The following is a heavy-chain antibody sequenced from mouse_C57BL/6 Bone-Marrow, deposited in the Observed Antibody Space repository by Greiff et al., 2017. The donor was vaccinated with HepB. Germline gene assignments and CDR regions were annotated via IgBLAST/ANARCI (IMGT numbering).Heavy chain of an antibody. CDR1: GFTFSDYG. Sequence: DVQLVESGGGLVKPGGSLKLSCAASGFTFSDYGMHWVRQAPEKGLEWVAYISSGSSTIYYADTVKGRFTISRDNAKNTLFLQMTSLRSEDTAMYYCARRTTMIPYWYFDVWGTGTTVTVSS. CDR2: ISSGSSTI. V-gene: IGHV5-17*01. D-gene: IGHD2-4*01. CDR3: ARRTTMIPYWYFDV. J-gene: IGHJ1*03.